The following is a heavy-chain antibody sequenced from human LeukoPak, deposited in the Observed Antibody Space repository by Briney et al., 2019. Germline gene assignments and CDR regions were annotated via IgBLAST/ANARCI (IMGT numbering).Heavy chain of an antibody. Sequence: GGSLRLSCAASGFTFSSYAMSWVRQAPGKGLEWVSGISGGGGSTHYADSVKGRFTISRDNSENTLYLQMNSLRAEDTAVYYCAKDYGSGSYPFDYWGQGTLVTVSS. CDR3: AKDYGSGSYPFDY. CDR2: ISGGGGST. V-gene: IGHV3-23*01. D-gene: IGHD3-10*01. CDR1: GFTFSSYA. J-gene: IGHJ4*02.